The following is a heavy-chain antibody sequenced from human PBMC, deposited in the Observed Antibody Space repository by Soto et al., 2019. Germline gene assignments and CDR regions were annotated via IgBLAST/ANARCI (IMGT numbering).Heavy chain of an antibody. CDR3: ARGRGDLDY. J-gene: IGHJ4*02. Sequence: QVQLQQWGAGLLKPSETLSLTCAVYGGSFSGYYWSWIRQPPGKGLEWIGEINHSGRTNYNPSLKSRVTRSVDTSKNQFSLKLSSVTAADTAVYYWARGRGDLDYWGQGTLVTVSS. D-gene: IGHD4-17*01. V-gene: IGHV4-34*01. CDR1: GGSFSGYY. CDR2: INHSGRT.